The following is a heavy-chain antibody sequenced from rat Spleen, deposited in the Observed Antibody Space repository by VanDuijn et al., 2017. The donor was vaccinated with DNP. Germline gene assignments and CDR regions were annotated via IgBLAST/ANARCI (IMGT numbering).Heavy chain of an antibody. J-gene: IGHJ2*01. CDR3: VRWSSGHFDY. D-gene: IGHD4-3*01. Sequence: EVELVESGGGLVQPGRSMKLACRASGFTFINYDMAWVRQAPKKGLEWVATISHDGSSTYYRDSVKGRFTVSRDNAKTTLYLQRDSLKSEDTATYYCVRWSSGHFDYWGQGVMVPVSS. CDR2: ISHDGSST. CDR1: GFTFINYD. V-gene: IGHV5-7*01.